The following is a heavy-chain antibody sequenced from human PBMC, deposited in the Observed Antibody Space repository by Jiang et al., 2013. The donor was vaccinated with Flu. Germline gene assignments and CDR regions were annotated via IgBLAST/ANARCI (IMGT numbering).Heavy chain of an antibody. J-gene: IGHJ4*02. CDR1: GGSISSSSYY. D-gene: IGHD3-10*01. V-gene: IGHV4-39*01. Sequence: TCTVSGGSISSSSYYWGWIRQPPGKGLEWIGSIYYSGSTYYNPSLKSRVTISVDTSKNQFSLKLSSVTAADTAVYYCARLLPPYGSGSYYYHTDYWGQGTLVTVSS. CDR2: IYYSGST. CDR3: ARLLPPYGSGSYYYHTDY.